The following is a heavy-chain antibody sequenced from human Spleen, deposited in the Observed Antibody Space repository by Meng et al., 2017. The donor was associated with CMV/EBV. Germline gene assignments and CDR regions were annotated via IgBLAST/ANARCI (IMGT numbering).Heavy chain of an antibody. CDR2: IYYSGST. Sequence: GSLRLSCTVSGGSVSSDSYYWSWIRQPPGKGLEWIGYIYYSGSTNYNPSLKSRVTISVDTSKNQFSLKLSSVTAADTAVYYCAREDYFRNWFDPWGQGTLVTVSS. D-gene: IGHD4/OR15-4a*01. CDR1: GGSVSSDSYY. V-gene: IGHV4-61*01. J-gene: IGHJ5*02. CDR3: AREDYFRNWFDP.